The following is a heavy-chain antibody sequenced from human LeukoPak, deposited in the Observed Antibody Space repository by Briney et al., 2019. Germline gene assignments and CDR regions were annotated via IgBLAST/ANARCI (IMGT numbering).Heavy chain of an antibody. CDR3: ARATNEYEPHYGMDV. Sequence: KASETLSLTCTVSGGSISSGDYYWSWIRQPPGKGLEWIGYIYYSGSTYYNPSLKSRVTISVDTSKNQFSLKLSSVTAADTAVYYCARATNEYEPHYGMDVWGQGTTVTVSS. J-gene: IGHJ6*02. D-gene: IGHD6-6*01. CDR2: IYYSGST. V-gene: IGHV4-30-4*01. CDR1: GGSISSGDYY.